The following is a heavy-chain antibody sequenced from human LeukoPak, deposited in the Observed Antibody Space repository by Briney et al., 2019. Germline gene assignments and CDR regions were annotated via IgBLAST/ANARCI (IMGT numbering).Heavy chain of an antibody. D-gene: IGHD3-10*01. Sequence: SVKVSCKASGGTFSSYAISWVRQAPGQGLEWMGGIIPIFGTANYAQKFQGRVTITADKFTSTAYMELSSLRSEDTAVYYCARGGSGRFNWFDPWGQGTLVTVSS. V-gene: IGHV1-69*06. CDR2: IIPIFGTA. J-gene: IGHJ5*02. CDR3: ARGGSGRFNWFDP. CDR1: GGTFSSYA.